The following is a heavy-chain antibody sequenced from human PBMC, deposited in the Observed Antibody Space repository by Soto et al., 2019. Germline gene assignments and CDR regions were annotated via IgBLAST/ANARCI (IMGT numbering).Heavy chain of an antibody. V-gene: IGHV3-64D*06. D-gene: IGHD5-18*01. CDR3: VKVENRWIQLWLTRGDASDI. CDR1: GFTFSSYA. J-gene: IGHJ3*02. CDR2: ISSNGGST. Sequence: GGSLRLSCSASGFTFSSYAMHWVRQAPGKGLEYVSAISSNGGSTYYADSVKGRFTISRDNSKNTLYLQMSSLRAEDTAVYYCVKVENRWIQLWLTRGDASDIWGQGTMVTVSS.